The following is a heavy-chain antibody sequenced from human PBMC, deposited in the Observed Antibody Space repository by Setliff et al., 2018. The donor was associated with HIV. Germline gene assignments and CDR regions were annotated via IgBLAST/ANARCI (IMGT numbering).Heavy chain of an antibody. Sequence: PSETLSLTCAAYGGSFSGYYWSWIRQPPGKGLEWIGEINHSGSTNYNPSLKSRVTISVDTSKNQFSLNLSSVTAADTAIYYCARDWGYIAATPDYWGQGTRVTVSS. J-gene: IGHJ4*02. CDR2: INHSGST. CDR3: ARDWGYIAATPDY. D-gene: IGHD5-12*01. CDR1: GGSFSGYY. V-gene: IGHV4-34*01.